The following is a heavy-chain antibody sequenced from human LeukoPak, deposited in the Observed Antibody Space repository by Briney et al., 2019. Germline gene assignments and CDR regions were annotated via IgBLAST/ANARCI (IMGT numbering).Heavy chain of an antibody. CDR3: ASIPLMGRRWYYFDY. V-gene: IGHV3-7*01. D-gene: IGHD5-24*01. CDR2: IKQDGSEK. Sequence: GGSLRLSCAASGFTFSSYWMSWVRQAPGKGLEWVANIKQDGSEKYYVDSVKGRFTISRDNAKNSLYLQMNSLRPEDTAVYYCASIPLMGRRWYYFDYWGQGTLVTVSS. CDR1: GFTFSSYW. J-gene: IGHJ4*02.